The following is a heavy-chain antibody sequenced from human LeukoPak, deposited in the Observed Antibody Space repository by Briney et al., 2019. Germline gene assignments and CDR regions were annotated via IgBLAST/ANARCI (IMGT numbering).Heavy chain of an antibody. CDR3: AKDGVVVVPAASPYYYYMDV. CDR1: GFTFSSYG. J-gene: IGHJ6*03. CDR2: IRHDGSNK. V-gene: IGHV3-30*02. Sequence: PGGSLRLPCAASGFTFSSYGMHWVRQAPGKGLEWVAFIRHDGSNKYYADSVKGRFTISGDNSKNTLYLQMNSLRAEDTAVYYCAKDGVVVVPAASPYYYYMDVWGKGTTVTVSS. D-gene: IGHD2-2*01.